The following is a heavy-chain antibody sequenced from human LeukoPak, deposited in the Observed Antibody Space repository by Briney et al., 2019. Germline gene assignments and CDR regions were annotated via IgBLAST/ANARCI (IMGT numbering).Heavy chain of an antibody. Sequence: PGGSLRLSCAASGFTFSSYSMNWVRQAPGKGLEWVSSISSSSSYIYYADSVKGRFTISRDNAKNSLYLQMNSLRAEDTAVYYCARAQTYRIVVVPAAIRDAFDIWGQGTMVTVSS. CDR1: GFTFSSYS. J-gene: IGHJ3*02. CDR3: ARAQTYRIVVVPAAIRDAFDI. D-gene: IGHD2-2*01. CDR2: ISSSSSYI. V-gene: IGHV3-21*01.